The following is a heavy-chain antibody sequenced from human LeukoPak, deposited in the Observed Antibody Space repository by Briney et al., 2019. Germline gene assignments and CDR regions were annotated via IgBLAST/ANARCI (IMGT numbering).Heavy chain of an antibody. V-gene: IGHV4-38-2*02. D-gene: IGHD4-23*01. CDR2: MHNNGNI. CDR1: GYSIGSGXY. CDR3: ARARYGGVSNSDAFDI. J-gene: IGHJ3*02. Sequence: PSETXXLXXTXXGYSIGSGXYWGWIRPPPGKGLEWIGNMHNNGNINYNPSVKRRVTISRDTTKNHFSLRLSSVTAAHTAVFYCARARYGGVSNSDAFDIWGQGTMVTVSS.